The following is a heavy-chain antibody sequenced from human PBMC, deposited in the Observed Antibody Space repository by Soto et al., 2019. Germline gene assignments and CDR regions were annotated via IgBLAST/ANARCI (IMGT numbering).Heavy chain of an antibody. V-gene: IGHV5-10-1*01. CDR1: GYTFTGHW. CDR3: TRHTGYDSSLDY. J-gene: IGHJ4*02. Sequence: GESLKISCQGSGYTFTGHWISWVRQMPGKGLEWMGRIDPSDSYTDYSPTVQGHVTMSADKSINTAYLQWSSLQASDTAVYYCTRHTGYDSSLDYWGQGTLVTVS. CDR2: IDPSDSYT. D-gene: IGHD5-12*01.